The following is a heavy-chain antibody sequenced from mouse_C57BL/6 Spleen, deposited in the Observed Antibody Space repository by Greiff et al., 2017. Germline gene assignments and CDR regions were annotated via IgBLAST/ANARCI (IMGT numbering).Heavy chain of an antibody. V-gene: IGHV5-4*01. CDR2: ISDGGSYT. CDR3: ARDLHDYDPY. CDR1: GFTFSSYA. J-gene: IGHJ3*01. Sequence: EVKLVESGGGLVKPGGSLKLSCAASGFTFSSYAMSWVRQTPEKRLEWVATISDGGSYTYYPDNVKGRFTISRDNAKNNLYQQMSHLKSEDTAMDYCARDLHDYDPYWGQGTLVTVSA. D-gene: IGHD2-4*01.